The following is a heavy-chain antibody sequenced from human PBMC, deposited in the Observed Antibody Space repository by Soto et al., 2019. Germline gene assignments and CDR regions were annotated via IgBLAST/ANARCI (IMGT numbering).Heavy chain of an antibody. J-gene: IGHJ6*02. CDR2: IWYDGSNK. V-gene: IGHV3-33*01. D-gene: IGHD6-6*01. CDR1: GFTFSSYG. Sequence: GGSLRLSCAASGFTFSSYGMHWVRQAPGKGLEWVAVIWYDGSNKYYADSVKGRFTISRDNSKNTLYLQMNSLRAEDTAVYYCARDGSIAARGYYYYGMDVWGQGTTVTVSS. CDR3: ARDGSIAARGYYYYGMDV.